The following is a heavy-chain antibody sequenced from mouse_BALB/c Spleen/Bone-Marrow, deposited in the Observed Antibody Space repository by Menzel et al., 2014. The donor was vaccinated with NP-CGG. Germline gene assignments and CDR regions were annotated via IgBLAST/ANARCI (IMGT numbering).Heavy chain of an antibody. J-gene: IGHJ4*01. CDR3: ARALGDGYYYAMDY. D-gene: IGHD2-3*01. Sequence: VKLMESGAELVKPGAPVKLSCKASGYTFTSYWMNWVKQRPGRGLEWIGRIDPSDSETHYNQKFKDKATLTVDKSSSTAYIQLSSLTSEDSAVYYCARALGDGYYYAMDYWGQGTPVTVSS. CDR1: GYTFTSYW. CDR2: IDPSDSET. V-gene: IGHV1-69*02.